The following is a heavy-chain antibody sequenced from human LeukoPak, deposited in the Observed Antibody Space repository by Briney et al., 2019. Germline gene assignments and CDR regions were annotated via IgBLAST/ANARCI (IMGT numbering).Heavy chain of an antibody. CDR1: GFTFSSYG. J-gene: IGHJ4*02. Sequence: GRSLRLSCAASGFTFSSYGMHWVRQAPGKGLEWMTFIWYDGSNKYYADSVKGRSSISRDNSKNTVYLQMNSLRVEDTAIYYCAKGDYGDSEANLDYWGQGTLVTVSS. D-gene: IGHD4-17*01. CDR2: IWYDGSNK. V-gene: IGHV3-33*06. CDR3: AKGDYGDSEANLDY.